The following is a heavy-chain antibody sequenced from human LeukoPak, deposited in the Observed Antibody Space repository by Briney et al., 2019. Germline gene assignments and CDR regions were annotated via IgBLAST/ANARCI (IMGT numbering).Heavy chain of an antibody. D-gene: IGHD1-26*01. CDR2: VSGSGGST. CDR3: AKDSHSGTYFDS. CDR1: GFTFSSYD. J-gene: IGHJ4*02. Sequence: GGSLRLSCAASGFTFSSYDMSWVHQAPGKGLEWVSAVSGSGGSTYYADSVKGRFTISRDNPKSTLFLQMNSLRAEDTAVYYCAKDSHSGTYFDSWGRGTLVTVSS. V-gene: IGHV3-23*01.